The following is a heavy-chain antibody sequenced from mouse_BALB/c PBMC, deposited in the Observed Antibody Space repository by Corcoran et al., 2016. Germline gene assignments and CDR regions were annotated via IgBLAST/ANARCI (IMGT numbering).Heavy chain of an antibody. D-gene: IGHD6-1*01. CDR2: INTYTGEP. Sequence: QIQLVQSGPELKKPGETVKISCKASGYIFTNYGMNWVKQAPGKGLKWMGWINTYTGEPTYADDFKGRFAFSLETSASTAYLQINNRKNEDTATYFCARAPLHYYAMDYWGQGTSVTVSS. J-gene: IGHJ4*01. CDR1: GYIFTNYG. V-gene: IGHV9-3-1*01. CDR3: ARAPLHYYAMDY.